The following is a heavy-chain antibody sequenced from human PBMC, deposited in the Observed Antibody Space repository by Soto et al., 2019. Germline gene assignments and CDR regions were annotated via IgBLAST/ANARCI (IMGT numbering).Heavy chain of an antibody. Sequence: ASVKVSCKASGYTFTSYGISWVRQAPGQGLEWMGWINAGNGNTKYSQKFQGRVTITRDTSASTACMELSSLRSEDTAVYYCARDHMITFGGVIAPYVYWGQGTLVTVSS. CDR2: INAGNGNT. J-gene: IGHJ4*02. CDR3: ARDHMITFGGVIAPYVY. V-gene: IGHV1-3*01. D-gene: IGHD3-16*02. CDR1: GYTFTSYG.